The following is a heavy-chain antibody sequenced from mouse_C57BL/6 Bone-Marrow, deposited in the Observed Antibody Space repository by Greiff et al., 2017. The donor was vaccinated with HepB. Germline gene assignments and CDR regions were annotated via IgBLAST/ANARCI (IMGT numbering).Heavy chain of an antibody. D-gene: IGHD4-1*02. CDR1: GFTFSSYA. CDR3: ARERQLGLWFAY. CDR2: ISDGGSYT. J-gene: IGHJ3*01. V-gene: IGHV5-4*01. Sequence: EVKLMESGGGLVKPGGSLKLSCAASGFTFSSYAMSWVRQTPEKRLEWVATISDGGSYTYYPDNVKGRFTISRDNAKNNLYLQMSHLKSEDTAMYYCARERQLGLWFAYWGQGTLVTVSA.